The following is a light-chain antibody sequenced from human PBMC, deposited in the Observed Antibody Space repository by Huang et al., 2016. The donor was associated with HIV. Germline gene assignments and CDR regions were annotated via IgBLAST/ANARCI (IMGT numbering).Light chain of an antibody. V-gene: IGKV4-1*01. Sequence: DIIMTQSPDSLAVSLGERATLNCRSSQSVYSSSTSKDYMAWFQHKPGQPPRWLLFWASTREAGVPDRFTGSGSGTHFTLTIASLEAEDAAIYYCQQYYSSPQTFGQGTRVEVK. J-gene: IGKJ1*01. CDR2: WAS. CDR1: QSVYSSSTSKDY. CDR3: QQYYSSPQT.